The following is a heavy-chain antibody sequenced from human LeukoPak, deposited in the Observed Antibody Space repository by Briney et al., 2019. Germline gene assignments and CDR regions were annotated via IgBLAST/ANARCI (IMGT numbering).Heavy chain of an antibody. CDR3: ARSAACTHECDY. CDR2: INPNSGGT. D-gene: IGHD6-13*01. Sequence: ASVKVSCKASGYTFTGYYMHWVRQAPGQGLEWMGWINPNSGGTNYAQKFQGRVTMTRDTSISTAYMELSRLRSDDTAVYYCARSAACTHECDYWGQGTLVTVSS. J-gene: IGHJ4*02. V-gene: IGHV1-2*02. CDR1: GYTFTGYY.